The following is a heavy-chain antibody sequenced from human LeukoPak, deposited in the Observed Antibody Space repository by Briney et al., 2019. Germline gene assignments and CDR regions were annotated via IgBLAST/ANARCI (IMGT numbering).Heavy chain of an antibody. CDR2: ISYDGSNK. CDR3: AKDLGKGRPIRGAFDI. CDR1: GFTFSTYG. D-gene: IGHD3-10*01. V-gene: IGHV3-30*18. J-gene: IGHJ3*02. Sequence: GRSLRLSCAASGFTFSTYGMHWVRQAPGKGLEWVAVISYDGSNKYYADSVKGRFTISRDNSKNTLYLQMNSLRTEDTAVYCCAKDLGKGRPIRGAFDIWGQGTMVTVSS.